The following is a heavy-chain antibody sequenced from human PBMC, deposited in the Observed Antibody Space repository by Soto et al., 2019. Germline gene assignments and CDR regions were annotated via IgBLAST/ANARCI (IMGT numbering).Heavy chain of an antibody. D-gene: IGHD6-19*01. CDR2: ISGSGGST. J-gene: IGHJ3*02. Sequence: GGSLRLSCAASGFTFSSYAMSWVRQAPGKGLEWVSAISGSGGSTYYADSVKGRFTISRDNSKNTLYLQMNSLRAEDTAVYYCAVPSPLIQIAVAGLGAFDIWGQGTMVTVSS. V-gene: IGHV3-23*01. CDR3: AVPSPLIQIAVAGLGAFDI. CDR1: GFTFSSYA.